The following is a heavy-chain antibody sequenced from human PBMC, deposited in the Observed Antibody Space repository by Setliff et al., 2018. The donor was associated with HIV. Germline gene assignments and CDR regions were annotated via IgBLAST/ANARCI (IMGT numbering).Heavy chain of an antibody. J-gene: IGHJ4*02. D-gene: IGHD3-10*01. CDR1: GGSFSGFY. CDR2: TNHSGNT. V-gene: IGHV4-34*01. Sequence: SETLSLTCAVYGGSFSGFYWSWIRQPPGKGLEWIGETNHSGNTNYNPSLKSRVTISADTSKNQFFLKLSSVTAADAGLYYCARGRFHRLHRPYSGSGSLGIQYFDYWGQGTLVTVPQ. CDR3: ARGRFHRLHRPYSGSGSLGIQYFDY.